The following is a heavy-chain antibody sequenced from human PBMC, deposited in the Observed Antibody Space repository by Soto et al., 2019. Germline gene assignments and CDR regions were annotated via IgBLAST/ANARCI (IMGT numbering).Heavy chain of an antibody. CDR2: IYYSGST. CDR3: ERQVEVGATNFDY. D-gene: IGHD1-26*01. CDR1: GGSISSSSYY. J-gene: IGHJ4*02. Sequence: PSETLSLTCTVSGGSISSSSYYWGWIRQPPGKGLEWIGSIYYSGSTYYNPSLKSRVTISVDTSKNQFSLKLSSVTAADTAVYYCERQVEVGATNFDYWGQGTLVTVSS. V-gene: IGHV4-39*01.